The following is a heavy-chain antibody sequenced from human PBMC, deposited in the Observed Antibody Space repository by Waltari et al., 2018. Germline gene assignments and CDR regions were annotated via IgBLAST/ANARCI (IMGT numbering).Heavy chain of an antibody. CDR2: IWFDGSRK. J-gene: IGHJ3*02. D-gene: IGHD1-1*01. V-gene: IGHV3-33*01. CDR1: GLTFRAYG. Sequence: QVQLVESGGGLVQPGRSLRLSCVASGLTFRAYGVHWVRQAPGKGLEWLAVIWFDGSRKEYADSVKGRFTVSRDNSKNTLFLQMNSLRIDDTAIYYCARTFSNFDPFDIWGQGTVVTVS. CDR3: ARTFSNFDPFDI.